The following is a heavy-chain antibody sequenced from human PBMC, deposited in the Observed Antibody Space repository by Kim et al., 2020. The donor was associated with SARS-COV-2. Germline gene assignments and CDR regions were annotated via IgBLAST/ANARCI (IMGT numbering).Heavy chain of an antibody. CDR1: GFTFSSYA. J-gene: IGHJ4*02. Sequence: GGSLRLSCAASGFTFSSYAMHWVRQAPGKGLEWVAVISYDGSNKYYADSVKGRFTISRDNSKNTLYLQMNSLRAEDTAVYYCARVHDSSGWGYFDYWGQGTLVTVSS. CDR2: ISYDGSNK. V-gene: IGHV3-30-3*01. CDR3: ARVHDSSGWGYFDY. D-gene: IGHD3-22*01.